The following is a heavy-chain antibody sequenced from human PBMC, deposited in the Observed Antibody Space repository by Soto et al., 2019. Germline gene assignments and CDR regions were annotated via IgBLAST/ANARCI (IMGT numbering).Heavy chain of an antibody. V-gene: IGHV3-23*01. D-gene: IGHD3-10*01. CDR2: ISGSGGST. CDR1: GFTFSIYW. CDR3: AKPSGMHYGSGSYETTAEGY. Sequence: PGESLKISCATSGFTFSIYWMSWVRQAPGKGLEWVSAISGSGGSTYYADSVKGRFTISRDNSKNTLYLQMNSLRAEDTVVYYCAKPSGMHYGSGSYETTAEGYWGQGTLVTVSS. J-gene: IGHJ4*02.